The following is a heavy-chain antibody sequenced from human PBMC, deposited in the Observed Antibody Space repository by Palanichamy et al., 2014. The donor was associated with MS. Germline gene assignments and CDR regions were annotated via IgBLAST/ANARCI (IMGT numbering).Heavy chain of an antibody. V-gene: IGHV3-74*01. CDR2: ISTDGSDT. Sequence: EVLLVESGGGLVQPGGSLRLSCAASGFSFSNYWMHWVRQVPGKGLFWVSHISTDGSDTNYADSVKGRFTFSRDNAKNTLYLQMNSLTVEDTAIYYCARDRGGAGPTPIDYWGHGTLVTVSS. CDR1: GFSFSNYW. CDR3: ARDRGGAGPTPIDY. J-gene: IGHJ4*01. D-gene: IGHD3-10*01.